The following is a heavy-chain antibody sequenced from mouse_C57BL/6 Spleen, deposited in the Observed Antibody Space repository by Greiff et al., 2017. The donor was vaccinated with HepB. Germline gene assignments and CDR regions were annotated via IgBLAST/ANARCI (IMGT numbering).Heavy chain of an antibody. Sequence: VKLMESGPGLVAPSQILSITCTVSGFSLTSYGVDWVRQSPGKGLEWLGVIRGVGSTNYNSAPKSRLSISKANSKSQVFLKMNSLQTDDTAMYYCATYGNYGGFAYWGQGTLVTVSA. CDR2: IRGVGST. J-gene: IGHJ3*01. V-gene: IGHV2-6*01. CDR3: ATYGNYGGFAY. D-gene: IGHD2-1*01. CDR1: GFSLTSYG.